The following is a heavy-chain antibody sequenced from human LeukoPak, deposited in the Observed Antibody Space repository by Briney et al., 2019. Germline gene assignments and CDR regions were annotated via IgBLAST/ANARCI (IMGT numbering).Heavy chain of an antibody. Sequence: GGSLRLSCAASAFTFSNSWMSWVRQAPGKGLEWVANIKQDGNEKYYVDSVKGRFTISRDNAKNSLYLQVNSLRVEDTAVYYCARGGTTFDYWGQGTLVTVSS. V-gene: IGHV3-7*01. CDR2: IKQDGNEK. J-gene: IGHJ4*02. D-gene: IGHD1-1*01. CDR3: ARGGTTFDY. CDR1: AFTFSNSW.